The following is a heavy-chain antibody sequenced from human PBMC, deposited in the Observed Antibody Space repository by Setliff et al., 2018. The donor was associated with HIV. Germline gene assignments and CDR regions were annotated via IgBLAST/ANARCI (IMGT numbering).Heavy chain of an antibody. CDR3: AKDARWNYVGFDY. J-gene: IGHJ4*02. D-gene: IGHD1-7*01. CDR2: ISAGGYST. CDR1: GYTFSNYA. Sequence: GGSLRLSCAASGYTFSNYAMTWVRQAPGKGLEWVSGISAGGYSTYYADSVKGRFTISRDNSKNTLYLQINSLRAEDTAVYYCAKDARWNYVGFDYWGQGTLVTVSS. V-gene: IGHV3-23*01.